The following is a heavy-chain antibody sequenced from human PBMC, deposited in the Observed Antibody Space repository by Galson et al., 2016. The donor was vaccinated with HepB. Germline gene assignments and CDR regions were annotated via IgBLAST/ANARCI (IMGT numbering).Heavy chain of an antibody. D-gene: IGHD5-18*01. V-gene: IGHV5-51*01. Sequence: QSGAEVKKPGASLKISCKGFAYRFTTFWIGWVRQKPGKGLEWMGVIYPNDSDTMYNPAFAGHVTISADKSTNTAYLQWSSLKASDTAMYFCTRSNTALFKLGADYWGQGTLVTVSS. CDR3: TRSNTALFKLGADY. J-gene: IGHJ4*02. CDR1: AYRFTTFW. CDR2: IYPNDSDT.